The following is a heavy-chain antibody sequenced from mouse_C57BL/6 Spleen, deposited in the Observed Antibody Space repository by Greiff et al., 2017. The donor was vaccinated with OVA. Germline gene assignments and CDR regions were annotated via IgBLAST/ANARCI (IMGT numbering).Heavy chain of an antibody. Sequence: QVQLQQSGAELARPGASVKLSCKASGYTFTSYGISWVKQRPGQGLEWIGEIYPRSGNTYYNEKFKGKATLTADKSSRTAYVELRSLTSEDSAVYFCAREGEIFITTVVPPFAIYYWGQGASVTVAS. D-gene: IGHD1-1*01. CDR1: GYTFTSYG. CDR2: IYPRSGNT. CDR3: AREGEIFITTVVPPFAIYY. J-gene: IGHJ4*01. V-gene: IGHV1-81*01.